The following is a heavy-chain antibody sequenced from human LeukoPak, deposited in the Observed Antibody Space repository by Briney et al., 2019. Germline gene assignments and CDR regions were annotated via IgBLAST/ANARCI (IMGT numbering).Heavy chain of an antibody. CDR1: GYTFTNYY. J-gene: IGHJ5*02. D-gene: IGHD1-26*01. CDR2: INPTGSST. V-gene: IGHV1-46*01. CDR3: ARDNSRDCSVGGSAWWFDP. Sequence: ASVKVSCKASGYTFTNYYMHWVRQAPGQGLEWMGLINPTGSSTSYAQKFQGRLSLTRDMSTSTDYMELTSLRSEDTAVYYCARDNSRDCSVGGSAWWFDPWGQGTLVTVSS.